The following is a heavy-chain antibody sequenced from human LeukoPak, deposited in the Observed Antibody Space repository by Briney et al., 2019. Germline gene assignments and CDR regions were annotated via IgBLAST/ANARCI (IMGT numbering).Heavy chain of an antibody. Sequence: GGSLGLSCAASGFTFSSYAMSWVRQAPGKGLEWVSVVSDSGDSTYYSDSVKGRFTISRDNSKNTLYLQLNSLRAEDTAVYYCAKDESRGYYYFDSWGQGTLVTVSS. V-gene: IGHV3-23*01. J-gene: IGHJ4*02. CDR1: GFTFSSYA. CDR3: AKDESRGYYYFDS. CDR2: VSDSGDST. D-gene: IGHD3-22*01.